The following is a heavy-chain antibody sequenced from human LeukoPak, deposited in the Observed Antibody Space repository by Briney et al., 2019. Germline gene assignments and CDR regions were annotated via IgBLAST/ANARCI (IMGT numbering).Heavy chain of an antibody. CDR1: GFTFNNYA. Sequence: GGSLRLSCAASGFTFNNYAMTWVRQAPGKGLEWVSVINSGGSSYYADSVKGRFTVSRDNSKNTLYLQMNSLRDEDTAVYYCAKGQGYNYGDSIDYWGQGTLVTVSS. CDR3: AKGQGYNYGDSIDY. V-gene: IGHV3-23*03. J-gene: IGHJ4*02. D-gene: IGHD5-18*01. CDR2: INSGGSS.